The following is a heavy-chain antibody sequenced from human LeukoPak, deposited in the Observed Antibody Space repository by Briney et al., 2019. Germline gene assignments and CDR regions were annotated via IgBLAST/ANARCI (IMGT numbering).Heavy chain of an antibody. V-gene: IGHV3-23*01. CDR3: ARGTQTHKSRYNWFDP. CDR1: GFTFSSYT. J-gene: IGHJ5*02. Sequence: GGSLRLSCAASGFTFSSYTMSWVRQAPGKGLEWVSAISGSGGSTYYADSVKGRSTISRDNSKNTLYLQMNSLRSDDTAVYYCARGTQTHKSRYNWFDPWGQGTLVTVSS. CDR2: ISGSGGST. D-gene: IGHD1/OR15-1a*01.